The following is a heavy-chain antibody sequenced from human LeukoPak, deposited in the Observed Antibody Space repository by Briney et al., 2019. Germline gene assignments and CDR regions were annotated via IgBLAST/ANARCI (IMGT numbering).Heavy chain of an antibody. CDR1: GSSFTSYW. CDR3: ARRDETLGYCSSTSCYSQAVDY. V-gene: IGHV5-51*01. Sequence: GASLKISCKGSGSSFTSYWIGWGRQLPGKGLEWMGIIYPGDSGTRYSPSFEGQATISADKPITTSYLQWSSLKASVTAMYYCARRDETLGYCSSTSCYSQAVDYWGQGTLVTVSS. D-gene: IGHD2-2*01. J-gene: IGHJ4*02. CDR2: IYPGDSGT.